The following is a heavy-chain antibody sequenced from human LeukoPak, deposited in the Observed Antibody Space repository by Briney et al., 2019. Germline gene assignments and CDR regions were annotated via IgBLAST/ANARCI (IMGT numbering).Heavy chain of an antibody. CDR1: GFTFSSYA. CDR2: ISGSDGST. Sequence: GGSLRLSCAASGFTFSSYAMSWVRQAPGKGLEWVSAISGSDGSTYYADSVKGRFTISRDNSKNTLYLQMNSLRAEDTAVYYCARMSFLKQRTPPRPDDAFDIWGQGTMITVSS. D-gene: IGHD6-6*01. J-gene: IGHJ3*02. V-gene: IGHV3-23*01. CDR3: ARMSFLKQRTPPRPDDAFDI.